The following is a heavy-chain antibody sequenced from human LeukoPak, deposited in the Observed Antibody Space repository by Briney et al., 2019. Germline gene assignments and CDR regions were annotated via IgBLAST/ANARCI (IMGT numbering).Heavy chain of an antibody. CDR2: ISSNGGST. CDR1: GFTFSSYA. V-gene: IGHV3-64*01. CDR3: ARSKVPYSSSWDFDY. J-gene: IGHJ4*02. D-gene: IGHD6-13*01. Sequence: GGSLRLSCAASGFTFSSYAMHWVRQAPGKGLEYVSAISSNGGSTYYANSVKGRFTISRDNSKNTLYLQMGSLRAEDMAVYYRARSKVPYSSSWDFDYWGQGTLVTVSS.